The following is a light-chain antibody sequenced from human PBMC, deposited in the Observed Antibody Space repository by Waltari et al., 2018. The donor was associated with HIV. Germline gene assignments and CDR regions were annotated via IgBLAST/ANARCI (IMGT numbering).Light chain of an antibody. J-gene: IGKJ1*01. CDR2: WAS. CDR1: QSVLYSSSNKNY. Sequence: DIVMTQSPDSLAVSLGERATINCKSSQSVLYSSSNKNYLAWYQHKPGQPPKLLIYWASTRESGVPDRFSGSGYGTDFTLTISSLQAEDVAVYYCQQYYSTWWTFGQGTKVEIK. V-gene: IGKV4-1*01. CDR3: QQYYSTWWT.